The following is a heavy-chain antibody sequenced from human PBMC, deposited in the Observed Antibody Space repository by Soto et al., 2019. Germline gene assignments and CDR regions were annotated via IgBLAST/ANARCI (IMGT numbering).Heavy chain of an antibody. J-gene: IGHJ6*02. Sequence: QVQLVQSGAEVKKPGSSVKVSCKASGGTFSSYAISWVRQAPGQGLEWMGGIIPISGTANYAQKFQGRGTITADESTSTAYMELSRLRSEDTAVYYCARSQGSSTSLEIYYYYYYGMDVWGQGTTVTVSS. CDR2: IIPISGTA. CDR3: ARSQGSSTSLEIYYYYYYGMDV. CDR1: GGTFSSYA. D-gene: IGHD2-2*01. V-gene: IGHV1-69*01.